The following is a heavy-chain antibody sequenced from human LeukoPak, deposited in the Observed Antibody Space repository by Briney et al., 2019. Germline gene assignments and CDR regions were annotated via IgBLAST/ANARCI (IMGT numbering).Heavy chain of an antibody. Sequence: GASVKVSCKASGYTFTSYYMYWVRQAPGQGLEWMGIINPNRGSTSYAQKFQGRVTMTTDTSTSTAYMELRSLRSDDTAVYYCARFGLGKHIEVAGIPFDIWGQGTMVTVSS. V-gene: IGHV1-46*01. CDR2: INPNRGST. D-gene: IGHD6-19*01. CDR3: ARFGLGKHIEVAGIPFDI. J-gene: IGHJ3*02. CDR1: GYTFTSYY.